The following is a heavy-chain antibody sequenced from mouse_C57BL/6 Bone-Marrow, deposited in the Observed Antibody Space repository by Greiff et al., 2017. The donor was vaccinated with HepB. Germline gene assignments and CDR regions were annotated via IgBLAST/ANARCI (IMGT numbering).Heavy chain of an antibody. CDR2: INPDSSTI. V-gene: IGHV4-1*01. J-gene: IGHJ2*01. Sequence: EADGVDFSRYWMSWVRRAPGKGLEWIGEINPDSSTINYAPSLKDKFIISRDNAKNTLYLQMSKVRSEDTALYYCARRGIYYGNSFDYWGQGTTLTVSS. CDR3: ARRGIYYGNSFDY. D-gene: IGHD2-1*01. CDR1: GVDFSRYW.